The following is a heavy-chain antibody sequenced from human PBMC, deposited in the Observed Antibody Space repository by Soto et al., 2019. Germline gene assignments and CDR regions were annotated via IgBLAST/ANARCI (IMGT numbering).Heavy chain of an antibody. CDR3: ARGDSTGSPTGWFDP. V-gene: IGHV1-18*04. J-gene: IGHJ5*02. Sequence: GASVKVSCKASGYTFTRYSINWVRQAPGQGLEWVGWISNYNGDTKYAEKFQGRVTLTTDTSTTTTYMDLRSLTSDDTAVYFCARGDSTGSPTGWFDPWGQGTLVTVPS. D-gene: IGHD6-19*01. CDR1: GYTFTRYS. CDR2: ISNYNGDT.